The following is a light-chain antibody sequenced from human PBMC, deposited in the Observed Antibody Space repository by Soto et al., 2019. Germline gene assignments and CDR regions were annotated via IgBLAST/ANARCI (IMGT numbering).Light chain of an antibody. CDR3: QQYYSYPLT. Sequence: AILMTQSPASLSASTGDRATITCRASQGISSYLAWYQQKPGKAPKLLIYAASTVQSGVPSRFSGSGSGTDFTLTISCLQSEDFATYYCQQYYSYPLTFGGGTKVEIK. CDR1: QGISSY. V-gene: IGKV1-8*01. J-gene: IGKJ4*01. CDR2: AAS.